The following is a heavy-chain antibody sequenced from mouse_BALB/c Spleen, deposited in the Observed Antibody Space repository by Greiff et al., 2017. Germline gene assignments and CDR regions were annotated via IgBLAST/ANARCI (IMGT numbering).Heavy chain of an antibody. CDR1: GYTFTSYY. V-gene: IGHV1S56*01. CDR3: ARSVYYRYDGHYFDY. Sequence: QVQLQQSGPELVKPGASVRISCKASGYTFTSYYIHWVKQRPGQGLEWIGWIYPGNVNTKYNEKFKGKATLTADKSSSTAYMQLSSLTSEDSAVYFCARSVYYRYDGHYFDYWGQGTTLTVSS. D-gene: IGHD2-14*01. J-gene: IGHJ2*01. CDR2: IYPGNVNT.